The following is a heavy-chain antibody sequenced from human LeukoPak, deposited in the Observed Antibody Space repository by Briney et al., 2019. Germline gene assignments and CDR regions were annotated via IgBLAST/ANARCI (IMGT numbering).Heavy chain of an antibody. V-gene: IGHV4-59*01. J-gene: IGHJ6*03. CDR2: IYYSGST. CDR3: ARAPGRYDFWSGGYYYYYMDV. D-gene: IGHD3-3*01. Sequence: SETLSLTCNVSGGSISSYYWSWIRQPPGKGLEWIGYIYYSGSTNYNPSLKSRVTISVDTSKNQFSLKLSSVTAADTAVYYCARAPGRYDFWSGGYYYYYMDVWGKGTTVTVSS. CDR1: GGSISSYY.